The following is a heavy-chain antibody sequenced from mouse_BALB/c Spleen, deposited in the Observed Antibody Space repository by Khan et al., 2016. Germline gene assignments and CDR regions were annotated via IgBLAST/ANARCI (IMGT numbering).Heavy chain of an antibody. V-gene: IGHV1-37*01. CDR2: INPYNGDT. CDR1: GYSFTGYF. Sequence: VQLQQSGPELVKPGASVKISCKASGYSFTGYFMNWVKQSHGKSLEWIGRINPYNGDTVYNQKFKGKTTFTADKSTSTAHMELLSLTSEDSAVXYSGRGDNYVNWFFDVWGAGTTVTVSS. D-gene: IGHD1-3*01. J-gene: IGHJ1*01. CDR3: GRGDNYVNWFFDV.